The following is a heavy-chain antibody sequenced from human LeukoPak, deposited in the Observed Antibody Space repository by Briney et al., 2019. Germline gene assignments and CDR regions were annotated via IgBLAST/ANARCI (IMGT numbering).Heavy chain of an antibody. CDR2: LNPNSGGT. CDR1: RYTFTAYY. CDR3: AVFDTARMTSDYYFDF. Sequence: ASVKVSCKASRYTFTAYYMHWVRQAPGQGLEWMGRLNPNSGGTNYARKFQGRVTMTRDTSISTAYMELSRLIFDDTAVYYCAVFDTARMTSDYYFDFWGQGTLVTVSS. V-gene: IGHV1-2*06. D-gene: IGHD3-9*01. J-gene: IGHJ4*02.